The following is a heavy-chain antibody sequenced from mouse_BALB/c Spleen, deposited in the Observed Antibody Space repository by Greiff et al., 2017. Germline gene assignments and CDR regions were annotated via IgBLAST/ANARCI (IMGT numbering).Heavy chain of an antibody. D-gene: IGHD1-1*01. CDR2: IWSGGST. CDR1: GFSLTSYG. J-gene: IGHJ4*01. CDR3: ARKEGYYGSIPMDY. Sequence: QVQLKESGPGLVQPSQSLSITCTVSGFSLTSYGVHWVRQSPGKGLEWLGVIWSGGSTDYNAAFISRLSISKDNSKSQVFFKMNSLQANDTAIYYCARKEGYYGSIPMDYWGQGTSVTVSS. V-gene: IGHV2-2*02.